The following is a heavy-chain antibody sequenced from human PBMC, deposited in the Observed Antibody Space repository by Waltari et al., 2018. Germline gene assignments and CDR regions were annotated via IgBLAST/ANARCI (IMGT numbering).Heavy chain of an antibody. CDR3: ARGSEWELLNYYYGMDV. V-gene: IGHV1-3*01. D-gene: IGHD1-26*01. CDR1: GYTFTSYA. CDR2: INAGNGNT. J-gene: IGHJ6*02. Sequence: QVQLVQSGAEVKKPGASVKVSCKASGYTFTSYAMHWVRQAPGQRLEWMGGINAGNGNTKYSQKFQGRVTITRDTSASTTYMELSSLRSEDTAVYDCARGSEWELLNYYYGMDVWGQGTTVTVSS.